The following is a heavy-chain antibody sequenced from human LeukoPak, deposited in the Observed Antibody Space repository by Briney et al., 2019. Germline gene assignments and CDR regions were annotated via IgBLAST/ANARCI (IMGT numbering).Heavy chain of an antibody. CDR1: AFTFSSYS. CDR3: ARDTHPPYYFDY. CDR2: ISSSSSYI. V-gene: IGHV3-21*01. Sequence: GGSLRLSCAASAFTFSSYSMNWVRQAPGKGLEWVSSISSSSSYIYYADSVKGRFTISRDNAKNSLYLQMNSLRAEDTAVYYCARDTHPPYYFDYWGQGTLVTVSS. J-gene: IGHJ4*02.